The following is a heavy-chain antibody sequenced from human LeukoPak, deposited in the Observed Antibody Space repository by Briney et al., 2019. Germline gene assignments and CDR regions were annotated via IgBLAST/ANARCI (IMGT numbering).Heavy chain of an antibody. J-gene: IGHJ4*02. Sequence: PGGSLRLSCAASGFTFSSYAMSWVRQAPGKGLEWVSDISGSGGSTYYADSVKGRFTISRDNSKNTLYLQMNSLRAEDTAVYYCAKGEGRITMIVVVIYYFDYWGQGTLVTVSS. CDR3: AKGEGRITMIVVVIYYFDY. CDR2: ISGSGGST. CDR1: GFTFSSYA. D-gene: IGHD3-22*01. V-gene: IGHV3-23*01.